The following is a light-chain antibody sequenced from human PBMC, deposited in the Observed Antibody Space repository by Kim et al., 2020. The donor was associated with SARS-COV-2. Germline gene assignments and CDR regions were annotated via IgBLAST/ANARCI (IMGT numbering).Light chain of an antibody. Sequence: EIVSTQSPATLSLSPGERATLSCRASQSISSYLAWHQQKPGQAPRLLIYDASKRATGIPARFSGSGSGTDFTLTISSLEPEDFALYYCQHHSNWLWTFGQGTKVDIK. CDR3: QHHSNWLWT. J-gene: IGKJ1*01. CDR2: DAS. CDR1: QSISSY. V-gene: IGKV3-11*01.